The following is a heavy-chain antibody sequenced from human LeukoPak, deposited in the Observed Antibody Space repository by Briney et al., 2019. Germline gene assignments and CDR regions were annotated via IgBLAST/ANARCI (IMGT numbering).Heavy chain of an antibody. CDR1: GGSISSGSYY. CDR3: ARSPYYYCSGSHYHADVNYMDV. J-gene: IGHJ6*03. D-gene: IGHD3-10*01. Sequence: SETLSLTCTVSGGSISSGSYYWSWVRQPAGKGLEWVGRIYTSGSTNYNPSLKSRVTISVDTSKNQFSVKLSPVTAADMAVFNCARSPYYYCSGSHYHADVNYMDVWGKGTTVTVSS. CDR2: IYTSGST. V-gene: IGHV4-61*02.